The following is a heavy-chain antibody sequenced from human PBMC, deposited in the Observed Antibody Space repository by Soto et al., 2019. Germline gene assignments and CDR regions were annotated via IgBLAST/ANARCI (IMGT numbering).Heavy chain of an antibody. Sequence: SETLSLTCAVYGGSFSGHSWTWIRQSPGKGLEWIGDINHSGRVNYSPSLKSRVTISLDTSKNQFSLTLSAVTAADTAMYYCSTRPYDPNGYSRFDPWGQGTLVTVSS. CDR2: INHSGRV. V-gene: IGHV4-34*01. CDR1: GGSFSGHS. J-gene: IGHJ5*01. CDR3: STRPYDPNGYSRFDP. D-gene: IGHD3-22*01.